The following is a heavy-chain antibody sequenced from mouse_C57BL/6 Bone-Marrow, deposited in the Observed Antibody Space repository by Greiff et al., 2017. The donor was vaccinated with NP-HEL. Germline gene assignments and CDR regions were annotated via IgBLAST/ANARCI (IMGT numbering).Heavy chain of an antibody. V-gene: IGHV1-80*01. CDR1: GYEFSNYW. CDR2: IYPGDGDT. CDR3: ASGDY. Sequence: QVQLQQSGAELVKPGASVKISCKASGYEFSNYWMNWVKQRPGKGLEWIGQIYPGDGDTNYNRKFKDKATLTADNSSSPAYMHLSRLTSDDSAVYFCASGDYWGQGTLVTVSA. J-gene: IGHJ3*01.